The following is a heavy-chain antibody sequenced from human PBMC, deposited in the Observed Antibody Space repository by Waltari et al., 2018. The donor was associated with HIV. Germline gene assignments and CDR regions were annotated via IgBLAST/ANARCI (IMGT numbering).Heavy chain of an antibody. D-gene: IGHD2-8*02. CDR3: GRLPATGGRLTFDP. CDR1: GFTFSDHY. Sequence: EVQLVESGGGLVQPGGSLRLSCAASGFTFSDHYMDWVRRAPGKGLEWVGRSRNKASSYSTEYAASVKGRFTISRDESKNSLYLQMNSLKTEDTAVYYCGRLPATGGRLTFDPWGQGTLVTVSS. CDR2: SRNKASSYST. V-gene: IGHV3-72*01. J-gene: IGHJ5*02.